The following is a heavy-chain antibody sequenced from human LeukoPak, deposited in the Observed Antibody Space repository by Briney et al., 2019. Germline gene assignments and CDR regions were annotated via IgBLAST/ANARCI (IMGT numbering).Heavy chain of an antibody. CDR2: IYPGDSDT. CDR1: EYSFTTYW. D-gene: IGHD4-17*01. Sequence: GESLKISCKGSEYSFTTYWIAWVRQTPGRGLEWMGIIYPGDSDTRYSPSFQGQVTISGDKSISTAYLQWSSLKASDSAMYYCARHGDYGFSVYWGQGTLVTASS. J-gene: IGHJ4*02. CDR3: ARHGDYGFSVY. V-gene: IGHV5-51*01.